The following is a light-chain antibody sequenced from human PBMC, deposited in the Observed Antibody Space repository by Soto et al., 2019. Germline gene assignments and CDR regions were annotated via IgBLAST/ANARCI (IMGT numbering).Light chain of an antibody. CDR2: VNSDDSH. V-gene: IGLV4-69*01. CDR1: SGHSSYS. CDR3: QTWDTGIQV. Sequence: QLVLTQSTSASASLGASVKLTCTLSSGHSSYSIAWHQQQPDKGPRYLMKVNSDDSHNKGDGIPDRFSGSSSGAERYLTISSLQSEDEADYYCQTWDTGIQVFGGGTKLTVL. J-gene: IGLJ2*01.